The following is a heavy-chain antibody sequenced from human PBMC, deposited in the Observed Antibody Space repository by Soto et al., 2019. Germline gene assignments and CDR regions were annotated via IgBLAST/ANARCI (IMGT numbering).Heavy chain of an antibody. CDR3: ARDFVPKYSSGWYPLDY. D-gene: IGHD6-19*01. CDR1: GFTFSSYS. Sequence: GGSLRLSCAASGFTFSSYSMNWVRQAPGKGLEWVSSISSSSSYIYYADSVKGRFTISRDNAKNSLYLQMNSLRAEDTAVYYCARDFVPKYSSGWYPLDYWGQGTLVTVSS. CDR2: ISSSSSYI. J-gene: IGHJ4*02. V-gene: IGHV3-21*01.